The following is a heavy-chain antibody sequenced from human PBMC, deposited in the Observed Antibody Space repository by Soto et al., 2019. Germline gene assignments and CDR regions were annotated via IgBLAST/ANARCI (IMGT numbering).Heavy chain of an antibody. D-gene: IGHD3-10*01. CDR3: ARGLAVRGSYGLDV. Sequence: SENLSLTCAVSGASISRGGSSWSWIRQAPGTGLEWIGYIYHNGITNYNPSLKSRVTISVDKSQNQFSLSLNFVTAADTAVYYCARGLAVRGSYGLDVWGQGTTVTVS. V-gene: IGHV4-30-2*01. J-gene: IGHJ6*02. CDR2: IYHNGIT. CDR1: GASISRGGSS.